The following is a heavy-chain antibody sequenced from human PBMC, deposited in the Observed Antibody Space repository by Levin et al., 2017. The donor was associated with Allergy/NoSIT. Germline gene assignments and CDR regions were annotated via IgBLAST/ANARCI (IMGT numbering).Heavy chain of an antibody. CDR1: VGAFYSGDYY. CDR3: ARLNGVAAIDY. J-gene: IGHJ4*02. V-gene: IGHV4-30-4*01. Sequence: ASETLSLTCSVSVGAFYSGDYYWSWIRRPPGKGLEWIGYIFYSGDTYFNPSLRSRLAMSVDTSNNQFSLHLTSVTAADTAFYYCARLNGVAAIDYWGQGTLVTVSS. CDR2: IFYSGDT. D-gene: IGHD6-19*01.